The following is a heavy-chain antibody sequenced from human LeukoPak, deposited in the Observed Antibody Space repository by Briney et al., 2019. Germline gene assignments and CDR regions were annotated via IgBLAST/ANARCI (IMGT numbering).Heavy chain of an antibody. CDR3: AKGSGYEAQYYYYYMDV. J-gene: IGHJ6*03. CDR2: IHSGGST. CDR1: GFTVSSNY. Sequence: GGSLRLSCTASGFTVSSNYMTWVRQAPGKGLECVSIIHSGGSTDYADSVEGRFTISRDNSKNTLYLQMNSLRAEDTAVYYCAKGSGYEAQYYYYYMDVWGKGTTVTISS. V-gene: IGHV3-66*01. D-gene: IGHD5-12*01.